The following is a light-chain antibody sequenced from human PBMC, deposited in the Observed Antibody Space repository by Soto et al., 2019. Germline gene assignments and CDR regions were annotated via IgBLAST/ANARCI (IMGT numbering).Light chain of an antibody. CDR2: KAS. CDR3: QQYSSYSGT. Sequence: DIQMTQSPSTLSASVGDRVTITCRASQTIGTSLAWYQQKPGKAPRLLIYKASDLQSGVPSRFSGGGSGTEFTLTISSLQPDDFATYYCQQYSSYSGTFGQGTEVEIK. CDR1: QTIGTS. V-gene: IGKV1-5*03. J-gene: IGKJ1*01.